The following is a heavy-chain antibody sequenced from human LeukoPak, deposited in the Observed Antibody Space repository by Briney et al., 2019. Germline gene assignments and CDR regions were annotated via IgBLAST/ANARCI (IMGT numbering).Heavy chain of an antibody. D-gene: IGHD4-17*01. Sequence: ASVKVSCKASEYTFTGYYMHWVRQAPGQGLGWMGWINPNSGGTNYAQKFQGRVTMTRDTSISTAYMELSRLRSDDTAVYYCARGNDYGDYFDYWGQGTLVTVSS. V-gene: IGHV1-2*02. CDR3: ARGNDYGDYFDY. CDR1: EYTFTGYY. J-gene: IGHJ4*02. CDR2: INPNSGGT.